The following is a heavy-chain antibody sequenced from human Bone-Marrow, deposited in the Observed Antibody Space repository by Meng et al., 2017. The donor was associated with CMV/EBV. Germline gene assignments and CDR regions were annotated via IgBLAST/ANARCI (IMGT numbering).Heavy chain of an antibody. J-gene: IGHJ3*02. CDR3: AREGLEDAFDI. V-gene: IGHV3-30*04. Sequence: GGSLRPSCAASGFTFSSYAMHWFRQAPGKGLEWVAVISYDGSNKYYADSVKGRFTIPRDNSKNTLYLQMNSLRAEDTAVYYCAREGLEDAFDIWGQGTMVTVSS. CDR2: ISYDGSNK. CDR1: GFTFSSYA.